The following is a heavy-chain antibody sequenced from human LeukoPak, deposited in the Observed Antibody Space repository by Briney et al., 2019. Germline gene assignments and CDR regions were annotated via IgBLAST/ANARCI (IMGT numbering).Heavy chain of an antibody. D-gene: IGHD6-13*01. CDR3: ARGIAAAGTDFDY. CDR2: IYYSGST. V-gene: IGHV4-59*01. J-gene: IGHJ4*02. CDR1: GDSISSYY. Sequence: SETLSLTCTVSGDSISSYYWSWIRQPPGKGLEWIGYIYYSGSTNYNPSLKSRVTISVDTSKNQFSLKLSSVTAADTAVYYCARGIAAAGTDFDYWGQGTLVTVSS.